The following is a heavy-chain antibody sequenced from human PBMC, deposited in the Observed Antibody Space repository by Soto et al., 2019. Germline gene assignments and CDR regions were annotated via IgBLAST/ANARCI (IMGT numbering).Heavy chain of an antibody. V-gene: IGHV3-30*18. D-gene: IGHD3-16*01. CDR3: AKDLGTEGDYYFDY. Sequence: GGSLRLSCAASGFTFSRYGMHWVRQAPGKGLEWVAVISYDGSNKYYADSVKGRFTISRDNSKNTLYLQMNSLRAEDTAVYYCAKDLGTEGDYYFDYWGQGTLVTVSS. CDR1: GFTFSRYG. CDR2: ISYDGSNK. J-gene: IGHJ4*02.